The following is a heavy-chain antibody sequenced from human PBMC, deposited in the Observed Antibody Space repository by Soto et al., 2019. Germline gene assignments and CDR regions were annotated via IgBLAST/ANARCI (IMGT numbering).Heavy chain of an antibody. Sequence: EVQLVESGGGLVKPGGSLRLSCAASGFTFSSYSMNWVRQAPGKGLEWVSSISSSSSYIYYADSVKGRFTISRDNAKNSLYLQMNSLRAEDTAVYYCARDPHYYGSGSFYYWGQGTLVTVSS. V-gene: IGHV3-21*01. J-gene: IGHJ4*02. CDR1: GFTFSSYS. CDR3: ARDPHYYGSGSFYY. D-gene: IGHD3-10*01. CDR2: ISSSSSYI.